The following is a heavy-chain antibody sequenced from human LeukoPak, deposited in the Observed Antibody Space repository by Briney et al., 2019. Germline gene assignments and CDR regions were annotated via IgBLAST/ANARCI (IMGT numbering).Heavy chain of an antibody. J-gene: IGHJ4*02. D-gene: IGHD6-13*01. V-gene: IGHV1-2*02. CDR3: ALGQQQLPRLDY. CDR2: INPNSGGT. CDR1: GYTFTSYG. Sequence: ASVKVSCKASGYTFTSYGISWVRQAPGQGLEWMGWINPNSGGTNYAQKFQGRVTVTRDTSIITAYMELSRLRSDDTAVYYCALGQQQLPRLDYWGQGSLVTVSS.